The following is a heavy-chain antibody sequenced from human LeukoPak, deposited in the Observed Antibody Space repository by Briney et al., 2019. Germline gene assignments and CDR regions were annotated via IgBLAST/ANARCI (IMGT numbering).Heavy chain of an antibody. Sequence: SYDGSNKYYADSVKGRFTISRDNSKNTLYVQMNSLRAEDTAVYYCARDPFPNDFWSGYPDYWGQGTLVTVSS. CDR3: ARDPFPNDFWSGYPDY. CDR2: SYDGSNK. D-gene: IGHD3-3*01. J-gene: IGHJ4*02. V-gene: IGHV3-30-3*01.